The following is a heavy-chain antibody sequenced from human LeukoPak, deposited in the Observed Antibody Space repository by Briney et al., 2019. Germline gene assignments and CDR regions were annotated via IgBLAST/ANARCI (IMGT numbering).Heavy chain of an antibody. V-gene: IGHV3-21*01. J-gene: IGHJ4*02. Sequence: PGGSLRLSCAASGFTFSSYSMNWVRQAPGKGLEWVSSISSSSSYIYYADSVKGRFTISRDNAKNSLYLQMNSLRAEDTAVYYCARAPQGHYYDSSGYTRLKFDYWGQGTLVTVSS. D-gene: IGHD3-22*01. CDR3: ARAPQGHYYDSSGYTRLKFDY. CDR1: GFTFSSYS. CDR2: ISSSSSYI.